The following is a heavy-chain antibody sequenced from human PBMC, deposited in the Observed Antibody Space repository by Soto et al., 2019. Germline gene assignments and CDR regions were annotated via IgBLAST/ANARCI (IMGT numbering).Heavy chain of an antibody. J-gene: IGHJ4*02. CDR3: ARPARECSSPGCAN. D-gene: IGHD2-2*01. Sequence: EVQLVESGGGLVQPGGSLRLSCVVSGLTFSNYWMSWVRKAPGKGLEWVAKINQDGSESYYVDSVKGRFTISRDNAKNSLYLQMTSLRAEDTAVYYCARPARECSSPGCANWGQGTLVTVSS. CDR2: INQDGSES. V-gene: IGHV3-7*01. CDR1: GLTFSNYW.